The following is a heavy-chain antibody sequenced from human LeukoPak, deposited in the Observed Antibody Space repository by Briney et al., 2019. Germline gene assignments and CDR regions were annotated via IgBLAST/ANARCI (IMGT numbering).Heavy chain of an antibody. J-gene: IGHJ4*02. Sequence: GGSLRLSCAASGFNFNNQWMTWVRQTPGKGRGWVAHIKQDGSEEDYVDSVKGRFTISRDNDKNSLYLQMNNLRAEDTAIYYCSRGGDQSKYRPFDYWGQGTLVTVSS. D-gene: IGHD3-10*01. CDR2: IKQDGSEE. CDR3: SRGGDQSKYRPFDY. CDR1: GFNFNNQW. V-gene: IGHV3-7*03.